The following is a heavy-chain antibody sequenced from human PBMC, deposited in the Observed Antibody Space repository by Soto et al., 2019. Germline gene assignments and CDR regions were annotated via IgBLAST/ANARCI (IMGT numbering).Heavy chain of an antibody. Sequence: QVQLQESGPGLVKPSETLSLTCSVYGVSMKNYYGSLIRQSPGKGLEHIGYMHFSGGANYSPSLRSRVTISVDTSNNQFSLRLSSMSAADTAIYYCAKSGHTFERVVWGQGILVTVSS. V-gene: IGHV4-59*01. J-gene: IGHJ4*02. D-gene: IGHD3-16*01. CDR1: GVSMKNYY. CDR3: AKSGHTFERVV. CDR2: MHFSGGA.